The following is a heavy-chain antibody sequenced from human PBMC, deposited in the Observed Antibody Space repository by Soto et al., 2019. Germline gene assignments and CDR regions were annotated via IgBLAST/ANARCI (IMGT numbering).Heavy chain of an antibody. CDR1: GFTFSYYY. CDR2: ISSSGSTI. Sequence: PGGSLRLSCAASGFTFSYYYMSWIRQAPGKGLERVSYISSSGSTIYYADSVKGRFTISRDNAKNSLYLQMNSLRAEDTAVYYCARXETIRYYDSSGFGYFDYWGQGTLVTVSS. V-gene: IGHV3-11*01. CDR3: ARXETIRYYDSSGFGYFDY. D-gene: IGHD3-22*01. J-gene: IGHJ4*02.